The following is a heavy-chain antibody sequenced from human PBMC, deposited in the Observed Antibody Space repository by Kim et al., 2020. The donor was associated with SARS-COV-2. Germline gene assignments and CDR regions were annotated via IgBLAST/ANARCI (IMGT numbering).Heavy chain of an antibody. CDR2: IYYSGST. CDR1: GGSISSYY. V-gene: IGHV4-59*01. Sequence: SETLSLTCTVSGGSISSYYWSWIRQPPGKGLEWIGYIYYSGSTNYNPSLKSRVTISVDTSKNQFSLKLSSVTAADTAVYYCARVSSGWWGYYYGMDVWGQGTTVTVSS. CDR3: ARVSSGWWGYYYGMDV. D-gene: IGHD6-19*01. J-gene: IGHJ6*02.